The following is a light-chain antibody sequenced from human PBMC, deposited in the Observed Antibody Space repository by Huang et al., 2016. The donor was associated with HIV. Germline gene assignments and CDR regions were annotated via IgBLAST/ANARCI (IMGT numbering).Light chain of an antibody. V-gene: IGKV4-1*01. CDR1: QSLLYSLNNKNY. Sequence: DIVMTQSPDSLSVSPGERATIDCKSSQSLLYSLNNKNYLAWFQQKPGRPPKLLLYWASKRESGSPERFSGSGSGTDFTLTINNLQPEDVATYYCQQYYQNPQTFGQGT. CDR3: QQYYQNPQT. J-gene: IGKJ5*01. CDR2: WAS.